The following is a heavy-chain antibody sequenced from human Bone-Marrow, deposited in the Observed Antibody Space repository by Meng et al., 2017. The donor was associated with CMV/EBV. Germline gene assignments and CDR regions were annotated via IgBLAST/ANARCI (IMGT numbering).Heavy chain of an antibody. D-gene: IGHD3-3*01. CDR2: IRSNGHT. CDR3: ARDRQRIEYYDFWSGYHPSWFDP. Sequence: SETLSLTCTVSGGSINSATYYWGWVRQPPGKGLQWIASIRSNGHTYYQSSLESRVSISLDTSKNQFSLKLSSVTAADTAVYYCARDRQRIEYYDFWSGYHPSWFDPWGQGTLVTVSS. CDR1: GGSINSATYY. J-gene: IGHJ5*02. V-gene: IGHV4-39*07.